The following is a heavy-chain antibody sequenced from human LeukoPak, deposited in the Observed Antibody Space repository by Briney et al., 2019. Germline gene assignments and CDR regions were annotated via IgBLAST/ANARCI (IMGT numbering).Heavy chain of an antibody. CDR1: GFTFSSYS. CDR2: ISNSSSYI. Sequence: GGSLRLSCAASGFTFSSYSMNWVRQAPGKGLEWVSSISNSSSYIYYADSVKGRFTISRDNAKNSLYLQMNSLRAEDTAVYYCVRDPPTYYCDSSGYPGAFDIWGQGTMVTVSS. D-gene: IGHD3-22*01. J-gene: IGHJ3*02. CDR3: VRDPPTYYCDSSGYPGAFDI. V-gene: IGHV3-21*01.